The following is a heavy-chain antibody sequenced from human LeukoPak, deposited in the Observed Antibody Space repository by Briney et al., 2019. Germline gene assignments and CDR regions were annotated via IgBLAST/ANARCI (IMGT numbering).Heavy chain of an antibody. Sequence: GGSLRLSRAASGFTFSIYNMNWVRQAPGRGLEWVSSISSGSSYIYYSDSVQGRFTISRDNAKNSLYLQMNSLRAEDTAVYYCTRGTPTTRDFDYWGQGTLVTVSS. CDR1: GFTFSIYN. CDR3: TRGTPTTRDFDY. CDR2: ISSGSSYI. D-gene: IGHD4-11*01. J-gene: IGHJ4*02. V-gene: IGHV3-21*01.